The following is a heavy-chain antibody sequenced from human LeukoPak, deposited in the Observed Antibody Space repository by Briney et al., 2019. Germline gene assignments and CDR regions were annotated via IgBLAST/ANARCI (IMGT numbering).Heavy chain of an antibody. CDR1: GHSFTSYW. J-gene: IGHJ3*02. Sequence: GASLKISCKGSGHSFTSYWIGWVRQMPGKGLEWMGIIYPGDSDTRYSPSFQGQVTISVDKSISTAYLQWSSLKASDTAMYYCARSKTNSEDYDILTGDDAFDIWGQGTMVTVSS. CDR3: ARSKTNSEDYDILTGDDAFDI. V-gene: IGHV5-51*01. D-gene: IGHD3-9*01. CDR2: IYPGDSDT.